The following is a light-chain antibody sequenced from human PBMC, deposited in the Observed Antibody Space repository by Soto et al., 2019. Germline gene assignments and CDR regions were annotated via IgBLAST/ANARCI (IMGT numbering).Light chain of an antibody. CDR1: QTVSNN. CDR3: HQYHKWPPFT. Sequence: EIVMTQSPATLSMSPGERVSISCRASQTVSNNLAWYQQKRGQAPRLLIYGASTRAIGVAARFSGSGAGTAFTITITSLQSEDFAVYYCHQYHKWPPFTFGGGTVVEIK. J-gene: IGKJ4*01. CDR2: GAS. V-gene: IGKV3-15*01.